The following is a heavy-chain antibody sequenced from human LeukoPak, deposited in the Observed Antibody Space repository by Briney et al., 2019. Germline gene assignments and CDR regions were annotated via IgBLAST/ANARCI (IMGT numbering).Heavy chain of an antibody. Sequence: GGSLRLSCAASGFTVSSNYMSWVRQAPGKGLEWVSVIYSGDSTYYADSVKGRFTISRDNAKNSLYLQMNSLRAEDTAVYYCASPVRYYGSGSYYYYGMDVWGQGTTVTVSS. CDR1: GFTVSSNY. CDR3: ASPVRYYGSGSYYYYGMDV. CDR2: IYSGDST. D-gene: IGHD3-10*01. J-gene: IGHJ6*02. V-gene: IGHV3-66*01.